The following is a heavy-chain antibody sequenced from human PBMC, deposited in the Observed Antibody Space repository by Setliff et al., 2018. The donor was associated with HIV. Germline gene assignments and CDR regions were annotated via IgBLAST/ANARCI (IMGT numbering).Heavy chain of an antibody. D-gene: IGHD6-19*01. J-gene: IGHJ4*02. Sequence: PSETLSLTCTVSGGSISGYYWSWIRQSSGKGLEWIGYIYTSGSTKYNPSLKSRVTISLDSSKNQFSLKLSSVTAADTAVYYCASGREAVAGALHFDYWGQGTLVTVSS. CDR2: IYTSGST. V-gene: IGHV4-4*08. CDR3: ASGREAVAGALHFDY. CDR1: GGSISGYY.